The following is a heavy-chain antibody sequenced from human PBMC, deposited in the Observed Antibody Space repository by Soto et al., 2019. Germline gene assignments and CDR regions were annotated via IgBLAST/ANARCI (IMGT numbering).Heavy chain of an antibody. CDR2: IIPVFGTA. D-gene: IGHD1-26*01. CDR3: ARDRWGSYSFDS. J-gene: IGHJ5*01. CDR1: GGVFRNYA. V-gene: IGHV1-69*01. Sequence: QVHLVQSGAEVKKPGSSVKVSCKASGGVFRNYATNWVRQAPGQGLEWMGGIIPVFGTADYPQKFQGRVTITADESTTTAYMELTSLKTEDTAVYFCARDRWGSYSFDSWGQGTLVTVAS.